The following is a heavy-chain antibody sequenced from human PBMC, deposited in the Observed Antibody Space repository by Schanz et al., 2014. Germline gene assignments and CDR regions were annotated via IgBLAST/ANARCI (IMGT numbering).Heavy chain of an antibody. CDR3: ARGGSMAQEINFAY. V-gene: IGHV3-23*04. CDR2: LTGSGGGT. D-gene: IGHD3-10*01. Sequence: VQLVESGGGVVQPGGSLRLSCVASGFTFSTYAMSWVRQAPGKGPEWVSSLTGSGGGTYYADSVRGRFAISRDNSKNTLYLEMNSLRAEDTAVYYCARGGSMAQEINFAYWGQGSLVTVSS. J-gene: IGHJ4*02. CDR1: GFTFSTYA.